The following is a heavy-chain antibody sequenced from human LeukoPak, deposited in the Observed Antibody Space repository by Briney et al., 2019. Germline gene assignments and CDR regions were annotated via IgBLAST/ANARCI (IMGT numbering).Heavy chain of an antibody. V-gene: IGHV3-23*01. D-gene: IGHD3-22*01. CDR2: IGGGGDRI. J-gene: IGHJ1*01. CDR3: AKDYYDNTDYYFGTLQH. Sequence: GGSLRLSCTVSGFSLRHYAMSWVRQAPGKGLEWISRIGGGGDRIYYIDSVRGRFTISKDNSQNTVWLQMDSLRVEDTAVYYCAKDYYDNTDYYFGTLQHWGQGILVAVSS. CDR1: GFSLRHYA.